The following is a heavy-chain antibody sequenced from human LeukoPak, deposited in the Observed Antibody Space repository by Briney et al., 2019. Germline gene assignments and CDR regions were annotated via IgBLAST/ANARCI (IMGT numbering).Heavy chain of an antibody. CDR1: GGSFSGYY. CDR3: ARGQTYYYESSGPRFQH. V-gene: IGHV4-34*01. Sequence: SETLSLTCAVYGGSFSGYYWSWIRQPPGKGLEWIGEINHSGSTNYNPSPKSRVTISADTSKNQFSLKLSSVTAADTAVYYCARGQTYYYESSGPRFQHWGQGTLVTVSS. J-gene: IGHJ1*01. CDR2: INHSGST. D-gene: IGHD3-22*01.